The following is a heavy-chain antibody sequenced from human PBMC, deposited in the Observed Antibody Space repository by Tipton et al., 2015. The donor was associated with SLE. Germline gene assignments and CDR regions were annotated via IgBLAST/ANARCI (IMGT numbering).Heavy chain of an antibody. CDR3: ARGGRGDGGNPFDP. D-gene: IGHD4-23*01. CDR1: GGSISSSSYY. Sequence: TLSLTCTVSGGSISSSSYYWGWIRQPPGKGLEWIGRIYYSGSSYYNPSLKSRVTISVDTSKNQFSLKLSSVTAADTAVYYCARGGRGDGGNPFDPWGQGTLVTVSS. CDR2: IYYSGSS. V-gene: IGHV4-39*07. J-gene: IGHJ5*02.